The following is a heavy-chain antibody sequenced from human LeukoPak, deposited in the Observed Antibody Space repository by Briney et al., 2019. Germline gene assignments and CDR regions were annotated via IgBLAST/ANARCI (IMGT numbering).Heavy chain of an antibody. CDR1: GFTVSNDY. CDR2: IYPDHRT. Sequence: GGSLRLSCAVSGFTVSNDYMSWVRQSPGKGLECVSVIYPDHRTYYADSVKGRFTISRDNSNRVVYLRMNSLRTEDTAVYYCARSINYSNYLLDYWGQGTRVIVSS. CDR3: ARSINYSNYLLDY. V-gene: IGHV3-53*01. J-gene: IGHJ4*02. D-gene: IGHD4-11*01.